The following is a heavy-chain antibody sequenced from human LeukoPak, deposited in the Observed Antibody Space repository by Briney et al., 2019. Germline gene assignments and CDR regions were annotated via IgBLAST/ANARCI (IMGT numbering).Heavy chain of an antibody. J-gene: IGHJ4*02. CDR1: GYSISSGYY. D-gene: IGHD3-10*01. Sequence: SETLSLTCAVSGYSISSGYYWGWIRQPPGEGLERIGNIYHSGSTYYNPSLKSRVTISVDTSKNQFSLKLRSVTAADTAVYYCAKIGYYYGPDYWGQGTLVTVSS. V-gene: IGHV4-38-2*01. CDR3: AKIGYYYGPDY. CDR2: IYHSGST.